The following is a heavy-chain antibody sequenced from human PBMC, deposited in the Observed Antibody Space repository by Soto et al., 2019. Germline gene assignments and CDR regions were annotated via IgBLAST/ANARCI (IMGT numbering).Heavy chain of an antibody. J-gene: IGHJ6*02. Sequence: SETLSLTCTVSGDSIRNYFWSWIRQPAGKGLEWIGRIYTSGSSNYNPSLKSRLTMSVDTSKNQVSLNLRSVTAAGTAVYYCARDPCNYMIENYSRGMDVWGRGTTVTVSS. CDR3: ARDPCNYMIENYSRGMDV. V-gene: IGHV4-4*07. D-gene: IGHD1-7*01. CDR2: IYTSGSS. CDR1: GDSIRNYF.